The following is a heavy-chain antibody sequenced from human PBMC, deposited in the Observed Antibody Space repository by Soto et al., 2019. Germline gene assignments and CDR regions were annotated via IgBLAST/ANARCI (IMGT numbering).Heavy chain of an antibody. CDR2: VISKANGGTI. V-gene: IGHV3-15*01. CDR3: RAEYYYDSSDYLGY. CDR1: GFIFSSAW. D-gene: IGHD3-22*01. J-gene: IGHJ4*02. Sequence: GGSLRVSWAASGFIFSSAWMNWVRQAPGKGLEWVGRVISKANGGTIEYAAPVKGRFTISRDDSKNTLYLQMNSLKTEDTAVYYCRAEYYYDSSDYLGYWGQGTLVTVSS.